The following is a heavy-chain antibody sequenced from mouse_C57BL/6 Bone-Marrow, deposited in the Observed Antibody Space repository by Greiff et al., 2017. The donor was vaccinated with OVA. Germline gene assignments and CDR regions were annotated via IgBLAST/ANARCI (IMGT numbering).Heavy chain of an antibody. D-gene: IGHD2-1*01. CDR3: ARGGNYHSYAMDY. J-gene: IGHJ4*01. Sequence: QVQLQQPGAELVKPGASVKMSCKASGYTLTSYWITWVKQRHGQGLEWIGDISPGSGSTNHNEKFQSKATLNGDTSSSTAYMQLISLTAEVSVVYYCARGGNYHSYAMDYWGQGTSVTVSS. CDR2: ISPGSGST. CDR1: GYTLTSYW. V-gene: IGHV1-55*01.